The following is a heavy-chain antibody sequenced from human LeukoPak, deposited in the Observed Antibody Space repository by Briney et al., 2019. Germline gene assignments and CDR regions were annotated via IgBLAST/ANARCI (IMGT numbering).Heavy chain of an antibody. D-gene: IGHD2-2*01. CDR3: ASGTTDIVVVPATLRNYYFDY. V-gene: IGHV3-23*01. CDR2: IIGSGGTT. Sequence: PGGTLRLSCAASGFSFSNYGMNWVRQAPGKGLEWVSGIIGSGGTTYYAESVKGRFTISRDNSKNTLDLQMNSLRSEDTAVYYCASGTTDIVVVPATLRNYYFDYWGQGTLVTVSS. CDR1: GFSFSNYG. J-gene: IGHJ4*02.